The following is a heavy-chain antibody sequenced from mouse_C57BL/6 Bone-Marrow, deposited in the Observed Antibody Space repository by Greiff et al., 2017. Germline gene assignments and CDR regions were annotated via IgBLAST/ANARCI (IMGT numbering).Heavy chain of an antibody. J-gene: IGHJ2*01. CDR1: GFTFSSYG. CDR3: ARLGFPYDY. CDR2: ISSGGSYT. D-gene: IGHD4-1*01. Sequence: EVHLVEPGGDLVKPGGSLKLSCAASGFTFSSYGMSWVRQTPDKRLEWVATISSGGSYTYYPDSVKGRFTISRDNAKNTLYLQMSSLKSEDTAMYYCARLGFPYDYWGQGTTLTVSS. V-gene: IGHV5-6*01.